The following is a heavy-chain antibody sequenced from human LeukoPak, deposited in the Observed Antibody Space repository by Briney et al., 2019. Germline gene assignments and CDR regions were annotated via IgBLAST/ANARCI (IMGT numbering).Heavy chain of an antibody. CDR1: GFTVSSNH. Sequence: GGSLRLSCAASGFTVSSNHMTWVRQAPGKGLEWVSLSYNGGSTYYADSVKGRFTISRDNTQNTLYLQMNSLRVEDTAVYYCARDPQYYYDSSGSNRGGAFDIWGQGTMVTVSS. J-gene: IGHJ3*02. V-gene: IGHV3-66*01. CDR2: SYNGGST. CDR3: ARDPQYYYDSSGSNRGGAFDI. D-gene: IGHD3-22*01.